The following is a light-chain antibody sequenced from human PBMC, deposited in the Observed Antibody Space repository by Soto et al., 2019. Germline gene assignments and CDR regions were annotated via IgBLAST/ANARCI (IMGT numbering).Light chain of an antibody. Sequence: EIVLTQSPGTLSLSPGERATLSCRASQSVSSKLAWYRQRPGQAPRLVIYDTSTRATGVPARFSGSGSGTEFTLTISRLEPEDFAVYYCQQYDSSPLTFGGGTKVDI. V-gene: IGKV3-20*01. CDR1: QSVSSK. J-gene: IGKJ4*01. CDR3: QQYDSSPLT. CDR2: DTS.